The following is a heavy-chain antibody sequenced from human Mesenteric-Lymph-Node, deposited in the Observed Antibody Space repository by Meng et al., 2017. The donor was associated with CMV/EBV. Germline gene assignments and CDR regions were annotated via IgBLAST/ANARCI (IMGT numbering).Heavy chain of an antibody. J-gene: IGHJ5*02. Sequence: SETLSLTCTVSGGSISSYYWSWIRQPPGKGLEWIGEINHSGSTNYNPSLKSRVTISVDTSKNQFSLKLSSVTAADTAVYYCARGPPARPGEAWFDPWGQGTLVTVSS. D-gene: IGHD6-6*01. CDR1: GGSISSYY. CDR3: ARGPPARPGEAWFDP. CDR2: INHSGST. V-gene: IGHV4-34*01.